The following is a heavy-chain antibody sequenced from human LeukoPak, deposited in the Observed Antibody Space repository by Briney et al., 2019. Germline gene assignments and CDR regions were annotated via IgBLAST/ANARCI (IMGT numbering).Heavy chain of an antibody. CDR1: GFTFSSYA. CDR3: AGESFDI. CDR2: ISKDGNSQ. J-gene: IGHJ3*02. V-gene: IGHV3-30*04. Sequence: GGSLRLSCAASGFTFSSYALDWVRQAPGKGLEWVAVISKDGNSQNYADSVKGRFTISRDNSKNTLYLQMNSLRPEDTAVYYCAGESFDIWGKGKRSPSPQ.